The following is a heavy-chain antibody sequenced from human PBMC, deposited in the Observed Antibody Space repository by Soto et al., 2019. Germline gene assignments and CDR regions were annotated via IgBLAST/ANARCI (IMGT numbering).Heavy chain of an antibody. V-gene: IGHV3-23*01. D-gene: IGHD6-19*01. CDR2: ISGSGGST. CDR3: AKDGWYSSGWYVYFDY. CDR1: GFTFSSYA. J-gene: IGHJ4*02. Sequence: GGSLRLSCAASGFTFSSYAMSWVRQAPGKGLEWVSAISGSGGSTYYADSVKGRFTISRDNSKNTLYLQMNSLRAEDTAVYYCAKDGWYSSGWYVYFDYWGQGTLVTVSS.